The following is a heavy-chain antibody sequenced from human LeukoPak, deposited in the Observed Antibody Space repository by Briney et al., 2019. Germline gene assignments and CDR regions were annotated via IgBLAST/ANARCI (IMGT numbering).Heavy chain of an antibody. J-gene: IGHJ4*02. D-gene: IGHD1-26*01. Sequence: ASVKVSCKASGGTFSSYAISWVRQAPGQGLEWMGGIIPIFGTANYAQKFQGRVTITADKSTSTAYMELSSLRSEDPAVYYCARGERWESTNDYWGQGTLVTVSS. CDR2: IIPIFGTA. CDR3: ARGERWESTNDY. CDR1: GGTFSSYA. V-gene: IGHV1-69*06.